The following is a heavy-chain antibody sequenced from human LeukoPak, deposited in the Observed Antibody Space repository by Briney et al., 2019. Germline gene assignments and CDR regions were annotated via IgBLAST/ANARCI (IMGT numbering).Heavy chain of an antibody. CDR2: INHSGST. J-gene: IGHJ4*02. D-gene: IGHD3-22*01. Sequence: SETLSLTCAVYGGSFSGYYWSWIRQPPGKGLEWIGEINHSGSTNYNPSLKSRVTISVDTSKNQFSLKLSSVTAADTAVYYCARGIPGDSSGYYWVFDYWGQGTLVTVSS. CDR1: GGSFSGYY. CDR3: ARGIPGDSSGYYWVFDY. V-gene: IGHV4-34*01.